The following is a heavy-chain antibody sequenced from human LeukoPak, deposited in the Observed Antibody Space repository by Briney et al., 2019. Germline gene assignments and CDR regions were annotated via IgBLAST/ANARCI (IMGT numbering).Heavy chain of an antibody. V-gene: IGHV3-74*01. CDR1: GFTVNSNY. Sequence: GGSLRLSCAISGFTVNSNYMNWVRRAPGEGLEWVSLINTDGRTTTYADSVKGRFTISRDNAKNTLYLQMNSLRAEDTAVYYCARDLHGSPDWWGQGTLVTVSS. CDR2: INTDGRTT. D-gene: IGHD2-2*03. J-gene: IGHJ4*02. CDR3: ARDLHGSPDW.